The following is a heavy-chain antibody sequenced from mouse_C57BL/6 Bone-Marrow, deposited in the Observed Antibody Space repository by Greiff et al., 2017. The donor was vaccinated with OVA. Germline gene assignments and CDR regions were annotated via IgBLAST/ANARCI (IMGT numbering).Heavy chain of an antibody. CDR1: GYTFTDYE. CDR2: IDPETGGT. Sequence: QVQLQQSGAELVRPGASVTLSCTASGYTFTDYEMHWVKQTPVHGLEWIGAIDPETGGTAYNQKFKGKAILTADKSSSTAYMELSSLTSEDSAVYYGTRGIYYGTTGAYWGQGTLVTVSA. V-gene: IGHV1-15*01. CDR3: TRGIYYGTTGAY. J-gene: IGHJ3*01. D-gene: IGHD2-1*01.